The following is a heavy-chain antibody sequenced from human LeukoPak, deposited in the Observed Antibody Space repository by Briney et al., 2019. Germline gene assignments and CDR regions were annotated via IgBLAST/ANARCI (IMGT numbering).Heavy chain of an antibody. V-gene: IGHV1-8*01. D-gene: IGHD2-2*01. CDR2: MNPNSGNT. CDR1: GYTFTSYD. CDR3: ARGRGVVVPAALLFWDYYYGMDV. J-gene: IGHJ6*02. Sequence: GASVKVSCKASGYTFTSYDINWVRQATGQGLEWMGWMNPNSGNTGYAQKFQGRVTMTRNTSISTAYMELSSLRSEDTAVYYCARGRGVVVPAALLFWDYYYGMDVWGHGTTVTVSS.